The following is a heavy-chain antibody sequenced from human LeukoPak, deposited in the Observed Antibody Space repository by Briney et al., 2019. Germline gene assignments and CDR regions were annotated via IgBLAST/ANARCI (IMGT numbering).Heavy chain of an antibody. CDR3: ARRYYDFWSGYSYYFDY. D-gene: IGHD3-3*01. CDR2: ISPSGGIT. CDR1: GFTFSDYS. J-gene: IGHJ4*02. V-gene: IGHV3-21*01. Sequence: AGGSLRLSCAASGFTFSDYSMNWVRQAPGKGLEWVSGISPSGGITYYTDSVQGRFTISRDNAKNSLYLQMNSLRAEDTAVYYCARRYYDFWSGYSYYFDYWGQGTLVTVSS.